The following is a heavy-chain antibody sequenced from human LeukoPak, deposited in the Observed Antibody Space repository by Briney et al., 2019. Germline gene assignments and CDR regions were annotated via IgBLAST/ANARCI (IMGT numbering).Heavy chain of an antibody. CDR1: GYTFTSFD. J-gene: IGHJ4*02. V-gene: IGHV1-8*01. CDR2: MNPNSGNT. D-gene: IGHD3-10*01. Sequence: ASVKVSCKASGYTFTSFDIHWVRQAPGQGLEWMGWMNPNSGNTGYAQEFQDRVTMTRNTSISTAYMELSSLRSEDTAVYYCARDMHQEGSFDYWGQGTLVTVSS. CDR3: ARDMHQEGSFDY.